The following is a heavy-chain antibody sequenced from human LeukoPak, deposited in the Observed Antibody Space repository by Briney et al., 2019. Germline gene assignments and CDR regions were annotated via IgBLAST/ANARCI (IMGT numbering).Heavy chain of an antibody. CDR3: AKSVASDAY. J-gene: IGHJ4*02. V-gene: IGHV3-30*18. Sequence: GGSLRLSCAASGFTFSGYGMHWVRQAPGKGLEWVSVISYDGSNKYYADSVKGRFTISRDNSKNTLYLQMNSLRAEDTAVHYCAKSVASDAYWGQGTLVTVSS. CDR2: ISYDGSNK. CDR1: GFTFSGYG. D-gene: IGHD5-12*01.